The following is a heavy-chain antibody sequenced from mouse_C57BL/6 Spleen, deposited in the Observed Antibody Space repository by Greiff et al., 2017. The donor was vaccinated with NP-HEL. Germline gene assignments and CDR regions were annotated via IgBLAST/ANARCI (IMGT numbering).Heavy chain of an antibody. CDR3: ARGSPGFAY. V-gene: IGHV5-17*01. J-gene: IGHJ3*01. CDR2: ISSGSSTI. Sequence: EVKLMESGGGLVKPGGSLKLSCAASGFTFSDYGMHWVRQAPEKGLEWVAYISSGSSTIYYADTVKGRFTISRDNARNTLFLQMTSLRSEDTAMYYCARGSPGFAYWGQGTLVTVSA. CDR1: GFTFSDYG.